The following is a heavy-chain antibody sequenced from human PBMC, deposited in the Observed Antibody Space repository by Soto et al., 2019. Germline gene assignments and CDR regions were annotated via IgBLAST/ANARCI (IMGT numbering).Heavy chain of an antibody. CDR2: ISAYNGNT. J-gene: IGHJ4*02. CDR1: GYTFTSYG. D-gene: IGHD6-19*01. V-gene: IGHV1-18*01. CDR3: ARSKDSGYSSGWFPGTY. Sequence: ASVKVSCKASGYTFTSYGISWVRQAPGQGLEWMGWISAYNGNTNYAQKLQGRVTMTTDTSTSTAYMELRSLRSDDTAVYYCARSKDSGYSSGWFPGTYWGQGTLVTVSS.